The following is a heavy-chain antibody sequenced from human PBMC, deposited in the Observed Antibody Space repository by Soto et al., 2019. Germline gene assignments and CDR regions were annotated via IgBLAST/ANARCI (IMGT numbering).Heavy chain of an antibody. Sequence: GGSLRLSCAASGFTFSSYAIHWVRQAPGKGLEWVALISYDGSNKYYADSVKGRFTISRDNSKNTLYLQMNSLRAEDTAVYYCARHKRDLRFLEWSYYFDYWGQGTLVTVSS. CDR1: GFTFSSYA. J-gene: IGHJ4*02. CDR2: ISYDGSNK. D-gene: IGHD3-3*01. CDR3: ARHKRDLRFLEWSYYFDY. V-gene: IGHV3-30-3*01.